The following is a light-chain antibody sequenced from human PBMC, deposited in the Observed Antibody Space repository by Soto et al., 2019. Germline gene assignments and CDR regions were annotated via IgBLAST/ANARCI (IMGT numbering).Light chain of an antibody. V-gene: IGLV2-14*01. J-gene: IGLJ2*01. Sequence: QSALTQPASVSGSPGQSIAISCTGSSSDIGIYKYVSWYQQHPGKVPKLIIYEVTNRPSGVSNRFSGSKSGNTASLTISGLQAEDEADYYCCSYAGSYTYVVFGGGTQLTVL. CDR3: CSYAGSYTYVV. CDR2: EVT. CDR1: SSDIGIYKY.